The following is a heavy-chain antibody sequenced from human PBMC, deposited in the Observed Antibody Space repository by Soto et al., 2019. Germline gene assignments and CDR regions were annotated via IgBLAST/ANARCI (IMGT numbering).Heavy chain of an antibody. D-gene: IGHD5-18*01. Sequence: SETLSLTCNVSGGSISNSHLSWIRQPPGKGLEWIGYIYYSGNYYNPSLTSRVSMSLDKSKNQFSLHLKSVTAADTALYFCALGGYNYGRPFDFWGQGTRVTVSS. CDR1: GGSISNSH. CDR2: IYYSGN. J-gene: IGHJ4*02. CDR3: ALGGYNYGRPFDF. V-gene: IGHV4-59*01.